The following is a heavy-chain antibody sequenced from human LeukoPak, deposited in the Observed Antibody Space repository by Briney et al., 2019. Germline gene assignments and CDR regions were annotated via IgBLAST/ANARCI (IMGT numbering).Heavy chain of an antibody. D-gene: IGHD3-22*01. CDR1: GGSNSSYY. CDR3: ARDHYDSSGSHRTFDI. J-gene: IGHJ3*02. V-gene: IGHV4-59*01. CDR2: IHYNEGT. Sequence: PSETLSLTCSVSGGSNSSYYCSWLRQSPGKGLEWIGYIHYNEGTNYNPSLKSRVTMSVDTSKSQFSLKLTYVTAADTAVYFCARDHYDSSGSHRTFDIWGKGTVVTVSS.